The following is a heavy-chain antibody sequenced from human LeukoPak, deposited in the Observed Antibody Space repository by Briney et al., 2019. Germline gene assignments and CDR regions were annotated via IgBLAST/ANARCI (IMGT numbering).Heavy chain of an antibody. CDR3: ARTGYSSLSGWAYYYYYYMDV. D-gene: IGHD6-6*01. Sequence: PGGSLRLSCAASGFTFSSYSMNWVRQAPGKGLEWVSYISSSSSTIYYADSVKGRFTISRDNAKNSLYLQMNSLRDEDTAVYYCARTGYSSLSGWAYYYYYYMDVWGKGTTVTVSS. CDR2: ISSSSSTI. V-gene: IGHV3-48*02. CDR1: GFTFSSYS. J-gene: IGHJ6*03.